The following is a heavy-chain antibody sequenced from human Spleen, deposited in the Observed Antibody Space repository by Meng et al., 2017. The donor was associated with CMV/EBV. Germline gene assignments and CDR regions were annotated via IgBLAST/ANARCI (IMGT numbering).Heavy chain of an antibody. CDR3: ARDWKRIYYYGVDV. J-gene: IGHJ6*02. V-gene: IGHV4-39*02. D-gene: IGHD1-1*01. CDR2: MYYSGST. CDR1: GGSISSSSYY. Sequence: SETLSLTCTVSGGSISSSSYYWGWIRQPPGKGLEWIGSMYYSGSTYYNPSLKSRVTISVDTSKNQFSLNLNSVTAADTAVYYCARDWKRIYYYGVDVWGQGTTVTVSS.